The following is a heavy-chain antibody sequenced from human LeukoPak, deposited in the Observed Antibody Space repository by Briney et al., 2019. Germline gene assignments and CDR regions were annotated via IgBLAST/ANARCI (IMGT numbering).Heavy chain of an antibody. D-gene: IGHD5-12*01. CDR1: GDSISSSNHY. Sequence: SETLSLTCTVPGDSISSSNHYWTWIRQPPGKGLEWLGYIYYSVTTYYNPSLERRLIILVDTPRNQFSLRLSSVTAADTGVYYCARDYSGYDFLDYWGQGNLVTVSS. CDR2: IYYSVTT. V-gene: IGHV4-30-4*01. CDR3: ARDYSGYDFLDY. J-gene: IGHJ4*02.